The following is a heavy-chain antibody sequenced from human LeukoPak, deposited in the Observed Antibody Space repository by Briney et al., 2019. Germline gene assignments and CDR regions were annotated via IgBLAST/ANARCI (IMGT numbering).Heavy chain of an antibody. J-gene: IGHJ4*02. CDR1: GFTFSSYA. CDR3: ARVYSSSDSLRFDY. V-gene: IGHV3-21*01. D-gene: IGHD6-6*01. Sequence: GGSLRLSCAASGFTFSSYAMSCVRQAPGKGLEWVTSISSSSSYIYYADSVKGRFTISRDNAKNSLYLQMNSLRAEDTAVYYCARVYSSSDSLRFDYWGQGALVTVSS. CDR2: ISSSSSYI.